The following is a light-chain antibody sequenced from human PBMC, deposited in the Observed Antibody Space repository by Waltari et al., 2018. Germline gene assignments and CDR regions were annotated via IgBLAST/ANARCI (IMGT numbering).Light chain of an antibody. V-gene: IGLV1-47*01. CDR2: KND. CDR1: SFNIGRNY. Sequence: QSALTQPPSASGTPGQGVTISCSGSSFNIGRNYVYWYQQLSGAAPKLLMFKNDPRPSGVPYRFSGTRSGASASLAIIGLRSEDEADYYCAVWDDVLSSWVFGGGTKLTVL. CDR3: AVWDDVLSSWV. J-gene: IGLJ3*02.